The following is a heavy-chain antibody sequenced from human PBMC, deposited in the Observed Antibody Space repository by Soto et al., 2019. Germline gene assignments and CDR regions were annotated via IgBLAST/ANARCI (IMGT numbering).Heavy chain of an antibody. CDR2: INSDGSST. CDR3: ARVPGIAAAGIVWFDP. V-gene: IGHV3-74*01. J-gene: IGHJ5*02. CDR1: GFTFSSYW. D-gene: IGHD6-13*01. Sequence: EVQLVESGGGLVQPGGSLRLSCAASGFTFSSYWMHWVRQAPGKGLVWVSRINSDGSSTSYADSVKGRFTISRDNAKNTLYLQMNCLRAEDTAVYYCARVPGIAAAGIVWFDPWGQGTLVTVSS.